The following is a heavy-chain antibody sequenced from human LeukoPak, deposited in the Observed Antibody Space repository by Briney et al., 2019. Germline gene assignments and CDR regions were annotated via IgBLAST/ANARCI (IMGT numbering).Heavy chain of an antibody. V-gene: IGHV3-7*01. J-gene: IGHJ4*02. Sequence: GGSLRLSCAGSGFTFSTYWMSWVRQAPGKGLEWVAYMKQRGSEKYYVDSVKGRFTISRDNAKNSLYLQMNSLRAEDTAVYYCARDGGTMVRGANDYWGQGTLVTVSS. CDR3: ARDGGTMVRGANDY. CDR2: MKQRGSEK. D-gene: IGHD3-10*01. CDR1: GFTFSTYW.